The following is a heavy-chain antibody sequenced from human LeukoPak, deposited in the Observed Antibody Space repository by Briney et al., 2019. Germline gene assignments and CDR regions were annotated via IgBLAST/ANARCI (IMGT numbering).Heavy chain of an antibody. Sequence: SETLSLTCAVYGGSFVGYYWSWIRQPPAKGREWLGEIKQSGSTNYNPSGKSRVTISVDKSKNQFSLKLSSVTAVDTAVYYCAREGFCTNGVCLPPRSAFWFDPWGQGTLVTVSS. D-gene: IGHD2-8*01. J-gene: IGHJ5*02. CDR1: GGSFVGYY. V-gene: IGHV4-34*01. CDR2: IKQSGST. CDR3: AREGFCTNGVCLPPRSAFWFDP.